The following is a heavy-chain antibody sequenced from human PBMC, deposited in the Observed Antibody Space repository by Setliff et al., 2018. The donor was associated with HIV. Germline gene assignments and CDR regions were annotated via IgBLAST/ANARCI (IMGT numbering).Heavy chain of an antibody. V-gene: IGHV4-39*01. J-gene: IGHJ5*02. CDR2: IYYNGTA. CDR1: GVSLISANYH. D-gene: IGHD3-3*01. Sequence: PSETLSLTSPRRVSGVSLISANYHWAWIRQPPGKGLEWIGSIYYNGTAYYNPSLKSRVTMSIDTSKSQFSLKLNSVTAADTAVYYCARPGSLFYWVDPWGQGTLVTVSS. CDR3: ARPGSLFYWVDP.